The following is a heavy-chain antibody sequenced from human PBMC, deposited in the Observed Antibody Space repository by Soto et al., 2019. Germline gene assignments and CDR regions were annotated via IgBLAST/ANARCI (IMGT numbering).Heavy chain of an antibody. CDR2: ISGSGGST. CDR3: ANLAQDYYGMDV. J-gene: IGHJ6*02. CDR1: GVTFSSYA. V-gene: IGHV3-23*01. Sequence: GGSLRLSCAASGVTFSSYAMSWVRQAPGKGLEWVSAISGSGGSTYYADSVKGRFTISRDNSKNTLYLQMNSLRAEDTAVYYCANLAQDYYGMDVWGQGTTVTVSS.